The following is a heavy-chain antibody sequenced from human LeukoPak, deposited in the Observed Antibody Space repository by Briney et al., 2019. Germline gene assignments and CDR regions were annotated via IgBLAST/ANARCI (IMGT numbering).Heavy chain of an antibody. J-gene: IGHJ6*02. CDR1: GGSISSSRYY. CDR2: IYYSGST. Sequence: SETLSLTCTVSGGSISSSRYYWGWIRQPPGKGLEGIGSIYYSGSTYYNPSLKSRVTISVDTSKNQFSLKLSSVTAADTAVYYCARTRRYYDSSGYPVWGQGTTVTVSS. D-gene: IGHD3-22*01. V-gene: IGHV4-39*01. CDR3: ARTRRYYDSSGYPV.